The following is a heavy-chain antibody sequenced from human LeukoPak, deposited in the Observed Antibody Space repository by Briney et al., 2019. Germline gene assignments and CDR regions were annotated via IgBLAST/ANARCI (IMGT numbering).Heavy chain of an antibody. Sequence: SEALSLTCTVSGGSISSGSYYWGWVRQPPGKGLEWDGSIYFSGNTNYNPSLKSRFTMSVDTSRNHFSLRLRSVTAADTAVFYCVRHRAYCDGDCYSQYFDYWGQGALVTVSS. CDR1: GGSISSGSYY. J-gene: IGHJ4*02. CDR2: IYFSGNT. CDR3: VRHRAYCDGDCYSQYFDY. D-gene: IGHD2-21*02. V-gene: IGHV4-39*01.